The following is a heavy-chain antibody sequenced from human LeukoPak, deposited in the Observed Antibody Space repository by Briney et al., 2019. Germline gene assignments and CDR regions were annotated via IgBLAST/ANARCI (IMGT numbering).Heavy chain of an antibody. CDR1: GFTFSSYA. V-gene: IGHV3-23*01. CDR3: AKDSSFDLYFDY. CDR2: ISGSGDST. Sequence: GGSLRLSCAASGFTFSSYAMSWVRQAPGKGLEWVSAISGSGDSTYYADSVKGRFTISGDNSKSTLYLQMNSLRAEDTAVYYCAKDSSFDLYFDYWGQGTLVTVSS. J-gene: IGHJ4*02.